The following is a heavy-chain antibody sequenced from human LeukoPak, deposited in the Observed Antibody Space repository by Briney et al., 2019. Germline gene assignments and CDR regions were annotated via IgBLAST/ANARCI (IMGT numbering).Heavy chain of an antibody. CDR3: ATDPLAVAGTPHDFDY. Sequence: ASVKVSRKVSGYTLTELSMHWVRQAPGKGLEWMGGFDPEDGETIYAQKFQGRVTMTEDTSTDTAYMELSSLRSEDTAVYYCATDPLAVAGTPHDFDYWGQGTLVTVSS. V-gene: IGHV1-24*01. J-gene: IGHJ4*02. CDR2: FDPEDGET. D-gene: IGHD6-19*01. CDR1: GYTLTELS.